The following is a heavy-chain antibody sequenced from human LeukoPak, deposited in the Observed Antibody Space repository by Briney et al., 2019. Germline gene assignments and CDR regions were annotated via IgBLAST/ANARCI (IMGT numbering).Heavy chain of an antibody. CDR2: ISSSSSYI. D-gene: IGHD4-17*01. CDR3: ARGESTTVTSYYYYGMDV. V-gene: IGHV3-21*01. CDR1: GFTFSSYS. J-gene: IGHJ6*02. Sequence: GGSLRLSCAASGFTFSSYSMNWVRQAPGKGLEWVSSISSSSSYIYYADSVKGRFTISRDNAKNSLYLQMNSLRAEDTAVYYCARGESTTVTSYYYYGMDVWGQGTTVTVSS.